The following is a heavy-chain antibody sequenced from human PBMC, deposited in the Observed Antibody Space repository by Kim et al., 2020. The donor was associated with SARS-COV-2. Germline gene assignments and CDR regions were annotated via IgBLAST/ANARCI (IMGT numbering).Heavy chain of an antibody. V-gene: IGHV1-18*01. CDR1: GYTFTSYG. Sequence: ASVKVSCKASGYTFTSYGISWVRQAPGQGLEWMGWISAYNGNTNYAQKLQGRVTMTTDTSTSTAYMELRSLRSDDTAVYYCARDSLYSSGWYSYYYYGMDVWGQGTTVTVSS. CDR2: ISAYNGNT. CDR3: ARDSLYSSGWYSYYYYGMDV. J-gene: IGHJ6*02. D-gene: IGHD6-19*01.